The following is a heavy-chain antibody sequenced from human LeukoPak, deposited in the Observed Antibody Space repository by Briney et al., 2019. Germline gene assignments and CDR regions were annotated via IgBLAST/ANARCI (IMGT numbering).Heavy chain of an antibody. CDR1: GGSISSGSYY. D-gene: IGHD2-15*01. Sequence: SETLSLTCTLSGGSISSGSYYWSWIRQPAGKGLEWIGRIYTSGSTNYNPSLKSRVTISVDTSKNQFSLKLSSLTAADTAVYYCARDRVVFHPGSTFDLWGRGTLVTVSS. CDR3: ARDRVVFHPGSTFDL. CDR2: IYTSGST. J-gene: IGHJ2*01. V-gene: IGHV4-61*02.